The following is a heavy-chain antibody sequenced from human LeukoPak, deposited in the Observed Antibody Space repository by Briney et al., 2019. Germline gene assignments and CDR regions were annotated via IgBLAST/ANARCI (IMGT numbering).Heavy chain of an antibody. CDR1: GGSFSGYY. CDR3: AGQHDSNGYYFY. Sequence: PSETLSLTCAVYGGSFSGYYWSWIRQPPGKGLEWIGEINHSGSTYYNPSLKSRVTISVDTSKNRFSLKLSSVTAADTAVYYCAGQHDSNGYYFYWGQGTLVTVSS. D-gene: IGHD3-22*01. J-gene: IGHJ4*02. V-gene: IGHV4-34*01. CDR2: INHSGST.